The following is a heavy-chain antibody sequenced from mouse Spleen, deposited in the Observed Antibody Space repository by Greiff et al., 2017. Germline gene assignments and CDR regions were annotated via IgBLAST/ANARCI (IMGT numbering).Heavy chain of an antibody. D-gene: IGHD2-3*01. CDR2: INPSNGRT. Sequence: QQSCKASGYTFTSYWMHWVKQRPGQGLEWIGEINPSNGRTNYNEKFKSKATLTVDKSSSTAYMQLSSLTSEDSAVYYCASPALYDGYDAMDYWGQGTSVTVSS. CDR1: GYTFTSYW. J-gene: IGHJ4*01. V-gene: IGHV1S81*02. CDR3: ASPALYDGYDAMDY.